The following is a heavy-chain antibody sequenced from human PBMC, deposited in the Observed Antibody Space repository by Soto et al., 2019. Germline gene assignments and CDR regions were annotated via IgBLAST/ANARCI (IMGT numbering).Heavy chain of an antibody. CDR2: IYKSATT. V-gene: IGHV4-30-4*01. CDR1: GDSISNLDYF. Sequence: SETLSLTCSVSGDSISNLDYFWAWIRQPPGQALEYIGYIYKSATTYYNPSFESRVAISADTSKSQFSLNVTSVTAADTAVYFCARGRYCLTGRCFPNWFDSWGQGALVTVSS. J-gene: IGHJ5*01. CDR3: ARGRYCLTGRCFPNWFDS. D-gene: IGHD7-27*01.